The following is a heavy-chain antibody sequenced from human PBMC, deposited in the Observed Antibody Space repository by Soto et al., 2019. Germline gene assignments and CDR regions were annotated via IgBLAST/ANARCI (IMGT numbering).Heavy chain of an antibody. D-gene: IGHD2-2*01. CDR2: VYQSGST. J-gene: IGHJ1*01. V-gene: IGHV4-38-2*01. Sequence: NPSETLSLTCAVSGYSINSGYYWAWIRQPPEKGLEWIGSVYQSGSTYYNPSLKSRVTISVDTSKKRFSLKVRSVTAADTATYYCAVGYCGTASCAREYFHHWGQGTLVTVSS. CDR1: GYSINSGYY. CDR3: AVGYCGTASCAREYFHH.